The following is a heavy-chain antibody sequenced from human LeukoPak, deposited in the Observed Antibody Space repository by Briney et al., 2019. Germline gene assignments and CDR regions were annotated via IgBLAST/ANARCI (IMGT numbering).Heavy chain of an antibody. Sequence: GRSLRLSCAASGFTFSSYGMHWVRQAPGKGLEWVAVISYDGSNKYYADSVKGRFTISRDNSKNTLYLQMNSLRAEDTAVYYCAKPHYDSSGYPFDAFDIWGQGTMVTVSS. D-gene: IGHD3-22*01. CDR2: ISYDGSNK. J-gene: IGHJ3*02. CDR3: AKPHYDSSGYPFDAFDI. V-gene: IGHV3-30*18. CDR1: GFTFSSYG.